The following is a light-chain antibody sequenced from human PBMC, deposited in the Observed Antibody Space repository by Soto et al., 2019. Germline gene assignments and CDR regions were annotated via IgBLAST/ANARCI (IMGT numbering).Light chain of an antibody. V-gene: IGLV2-14*03. Sequence: QSALTQPASVSGSPGQSITISCTGTNNDSGGYNYVSWYQQHAGRAPKLVINDVSSRPSGISDRFSGSKSGNTASLTISGLQAEDEANYYCSSYTINSTILFGGGTKLTVL. CDR1: NNDSGGYNY. CDR3: SSYTINSTIL. J-gene: IGLJ2*01. CDR2: DVS.